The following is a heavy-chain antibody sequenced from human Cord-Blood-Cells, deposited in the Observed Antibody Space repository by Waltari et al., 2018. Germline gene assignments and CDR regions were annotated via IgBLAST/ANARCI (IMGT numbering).Heavy chain of an antibody. CDR1: GYSFTGYY. D-gene: IGHD1-26*01. Sequence: QVQLVQSGAEVKKPGASVKVPCKASGYSFTGYYMHWVRQAPGQGLEWMGWINPNSGGTNYAQKCQGWVTMTRDTSISTAYMELSRLRSDDTAVYYCARAAVGATLDYWGQGTLVTVSS. V-gene: IGHV1-2*04. CDR3: ARAAVGATLDY. CDR2: INPNSGGT. J-gene: IGHJ4*02.